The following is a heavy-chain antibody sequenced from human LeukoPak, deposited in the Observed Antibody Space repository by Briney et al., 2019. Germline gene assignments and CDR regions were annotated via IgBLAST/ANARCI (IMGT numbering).Heavy chain of an antibody. Sequence: PGGPLRLSGAGSGFTFSDYSMNWVRQAPGKGLEWISYISSSGSMLHYADSVEGRFTISRDNAKNSLYLQMSSLRVEDTAVYYCTRRPYSSSWYYFDYWGQGTLVTVSS. CDR2: ISSSGSML. CDR1: GFTFSDYS. D-gene: IGHD6-13*01. V-gene: IGHV3-48*04. J-gene: IGHJ4*02. CDR3: TRRPYSSSWYYFDY.